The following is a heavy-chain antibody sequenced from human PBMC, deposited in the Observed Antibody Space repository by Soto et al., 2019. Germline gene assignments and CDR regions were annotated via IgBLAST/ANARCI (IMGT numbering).Heavy chain of an antibody. CDR1: GDSVSSHAYY. J-gene: IGHJ5*02. CDR3: AKGFSSGLYVDT. Sequence: QVQLQESGPGLVKPSGTLSLTCSVSGDSVSSHAYYWTWIRQPPGKTLEWVGFILSGGGTSTNPSRRSRLSMSVDTSTNQFSMRLTSVAAADTGVYFCAKGFSSGLYVDTWGRGTLVTVSS. CDR2: ILSGGGT. V-gene: IGHV4-61*08. D-gene: IGHD6-19*01.